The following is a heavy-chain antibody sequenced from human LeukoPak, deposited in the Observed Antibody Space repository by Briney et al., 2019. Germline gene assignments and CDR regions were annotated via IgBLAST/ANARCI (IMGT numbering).Heavy chain of an antibody. CDR1: GFIFSNYA. Sequence: GGSLRLSCAASGFIFSNYAMMWVRQAPRKGLEWVSSVSSTSSYIYYADSVKGRFTISRDNAKNSLYLQMNSLRAEDTAVYYCALNYYASGSSRYYYYYYGMDVWGQGTTVTVSS. V-gene: IGHV3-21*03. CDR2: VSSTSSYI. D-gene: IGHD3-10*01. CDR3: ALNYYASGSSRYYYYYYGMDV. J-gene: IGHJ6*02.